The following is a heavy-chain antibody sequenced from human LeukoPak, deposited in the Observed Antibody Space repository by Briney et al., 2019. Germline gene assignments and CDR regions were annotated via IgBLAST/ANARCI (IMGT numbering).Heavy chain of an antibody. V-gene: IGHV3-30*18. CDR3: AKDWGRDGYSYDGFDI. CDR2: ISYDGSNK. CDR1: GFTFSSDG. D-gene: IGHD5-24*01. Sequence: GGSLRLSCAASGFTFSSDGMHWGRQAPGKGLESVAVISYDGSNKYYADSVKGRFTISRDNSKNTLYLQMNSLRAEDTAVYYCAKDWGRDGYSYDGFDIWGQGTMVTVSS. J-gene: IGHJ3*02.